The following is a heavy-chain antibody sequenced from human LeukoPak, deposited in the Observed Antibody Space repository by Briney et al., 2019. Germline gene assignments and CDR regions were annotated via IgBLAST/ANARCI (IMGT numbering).Heavy chain of an antibody. CDR1: GFTFSSNW. CDR2: IKQDGSEK. V-gene: IGHV3-7*01. D-gene: IGHD6-19*01. J-gene: IGHJ1*01. Sequence: GGPLRLSCAASGFTFSSNWMSWVRQAPGKGLEWVANIKQDGSEKCYVDSVKGRFTISRDNAKNSLYLQMNSLRAEDTAVYYCARDHSGFLAEYFQHWGQGTLVTASS. CDR3: ARDHSGFLAEYFQH.